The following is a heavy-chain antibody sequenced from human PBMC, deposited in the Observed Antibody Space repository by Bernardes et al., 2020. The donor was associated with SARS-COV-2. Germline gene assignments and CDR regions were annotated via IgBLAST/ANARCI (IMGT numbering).Heavy chain of an antibody. V-gene: IGHV3-21*01. D-gene: IGHD3-10*01. J-gene: IGHJ4*02. Sequence: GGSLRLSCAASGFTFSSYSMNWVRQAPGKGLEWVSSISSSSSYIYYADSVKGRFTISRDNAKNSLYLQMNSLRAEDTAVYYCARVGFGELGLDYWGQGTLVTVSS. CDR2: ISSSSSYI. CDR1: GFTFSSYS. CDR3: ARVGFGELGLDY.